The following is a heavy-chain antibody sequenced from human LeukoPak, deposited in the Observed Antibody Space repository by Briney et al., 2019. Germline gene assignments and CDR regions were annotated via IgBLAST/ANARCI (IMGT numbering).Heavy chain of an antibody. D-gene: IGHD3-22*01. CDR2: IYTSGSI. CDR1: GGSISSYY. V-gene: IGHV4-4*07. J-gene: IGHJ1*01. CDR3: ARVDSSGYYGGNFEYFQH. Sequence: SETLSLTCTVSGGSISSYYWSWIRQPAGKGLEWIGRIYTSGSINYNPSLKSRVTMSVDTSKNQFSLKLSSVTAADTAVYYCARVDSSGYYGGNFEYFQHWGQGTLVTVSS.